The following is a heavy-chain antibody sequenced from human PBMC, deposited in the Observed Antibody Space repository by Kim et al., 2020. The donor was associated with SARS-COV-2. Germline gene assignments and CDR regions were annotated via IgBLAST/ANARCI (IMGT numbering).Heavy chain of an antibody. CDR1: GYTFTSYA. J-gene: IGHJ6*02. D-gene: IGHD6-6*01. CDR2: INAGNGNT. Sequence: ASVKVSCKASGYTFTSYAMHWVRQAPGQRLEWMGWINAGNGNTKYSQKFQGRVTITRDTSASTAYMELSSLRSEDTAVYYCARDSCLSSDKCLYYYGMDVWGQGTTVTVSS. V-gene: IGHV1-3*01. CDR3: ARDSCLSSDKCLYYYGMDV.